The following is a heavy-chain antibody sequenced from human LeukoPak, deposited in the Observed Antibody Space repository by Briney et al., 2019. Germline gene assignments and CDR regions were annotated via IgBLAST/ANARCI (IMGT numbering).Heavy chain of an antibody. Sequence: ASVKVSCKASGYTFPSYDINWVRQATGQGLEWMGWMNLNSGNTGYAQKFQGRVTMTRNTSISTAYMELSSLRSEDTAVYYCARALGYCSSTSCYADYWGQGTLVTVSS. CDR2: MNLNSGNT. J-gene: IGHJ4*02. D-gene: IGHD2-2*01. CDR3: ARALGYCSSTSCYADY. V-gene: IGHV1-8*01. CDR1: GYTFPSYD.